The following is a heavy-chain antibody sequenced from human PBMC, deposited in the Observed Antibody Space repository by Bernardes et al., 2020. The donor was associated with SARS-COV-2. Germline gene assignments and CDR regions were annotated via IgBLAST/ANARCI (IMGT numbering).Heavy chain of an antibody. J-gene: IGHJ3*02. V-gene: IGHV4-59*01. CDR3: ARDYDTGWYSGAFNI. CDR2: ISYSGST. CDR1: GGSISTYY. Sequence: SEALSLTCTVSGGSISTYYWSWIRQPPGKGLEWIGYISYSGSTNYNPSLKSRVTISVDTSKNQFSLEVTSVTAADTAVYYCARDYDTGWYSGAFNIWGQGTMVTVSS. D-gene: IGHD6-19*01.